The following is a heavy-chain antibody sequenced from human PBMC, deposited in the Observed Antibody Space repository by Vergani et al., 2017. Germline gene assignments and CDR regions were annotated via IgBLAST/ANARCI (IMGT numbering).Heavy chain of an antibody. CDR3: ARGGTGGDSFDY. CDR1: GGSISSGGYY. V-gene: IGHV4-31*03. J-gene: IGHJ4*02. D-gene: IGHD2-21*02. CDR2: INHSGST. Sequence: QVQLQESGPGLVKPSQTLSLTCTVSGGSISSGGYYWSWIRQPPGKGLEWIGEINHSGSTNYNPSLKSRVTISVDTSKNQFSLKLSSVTAADTAVYYCARGGTGGDSFDYWGQGTLVTVSS.